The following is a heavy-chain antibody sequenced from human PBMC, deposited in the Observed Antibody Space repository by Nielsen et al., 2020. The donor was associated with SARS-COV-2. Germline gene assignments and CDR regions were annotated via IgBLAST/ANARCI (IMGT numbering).Heavy chain of an antibody. CDR1: GYTFTNNY. J-gene: IGHJ4*02. CDR3: ARDSSGTYRRVDY. Sequence: ASVKVSCKASGYTFTNNYMHWVRQAPGQGLEWMGLINPTNGGTTYAQKFLGTVTMTRDTSTSTVYMKLSSLRSDDTAVYYCARDSSGTYRRVDYWGQGTLVTVSS. CDR2: INPTNGGT. D-gene: IGHD3-22*01. V-gene: IGHV1-46*01.